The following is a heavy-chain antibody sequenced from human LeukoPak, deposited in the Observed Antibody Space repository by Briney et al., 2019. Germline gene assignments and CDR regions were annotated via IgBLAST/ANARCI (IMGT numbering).Heavy chain of an antibody. D-gene: IGHD3-10*01. CDR3: ARVSGGVWFEDY. Sequence: PSETLSLTCTVSGGSISSSSYYWGWIRQPPGKGLEWIGSIYYSGSTYYNPSLKSRVTISVDTSKNQFSLKLSSVTAADTAVYYCARVSGGVWFEDYWGQGTLVTVSS. CDR2: IYYSGST. CDR1: GGSISSSSYY. J-gene: IGHJ4*02. V-gene: IGHV4-39*07.